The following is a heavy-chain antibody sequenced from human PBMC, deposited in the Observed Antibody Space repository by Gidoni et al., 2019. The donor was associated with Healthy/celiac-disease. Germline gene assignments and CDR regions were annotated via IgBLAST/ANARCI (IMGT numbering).Heavy chain of an antibody. V-gene: IGHV1-58*01. CDR2: IVVGSGNT. D-gene: IGHD3-3*01. J-gene: IGHJ4*02. CDR1: GFTFTSSA. Sequence: QMQLVQSGPEVKKPGTSVKVSCKASGFTFTSSAVQWVRQARGQRLEWIGWIVVGSGNTNYAQKFQERVTITRDMSTSTAYMELSSLRSEDTAVYYCAAVSSPRLRFLEWVHWGQGTLVTVSS. CDR3: AAVSSPRLRFLEWVH.